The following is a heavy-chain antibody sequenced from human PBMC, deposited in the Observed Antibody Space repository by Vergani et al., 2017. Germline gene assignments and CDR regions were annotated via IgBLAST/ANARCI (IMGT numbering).Heavy chain of an antibody. D-gene: IGHD2-2*01. CDR1: GFTFSSYG. CDR2: IRYDGSNK. V-gene: IGHV3-30*02. Sequence: QVQLVESGGGVVQPGGSLRLSCAASGFTFSSYGMHWVRQAPGKGLEWVAFIRYDGSNKYYADSVKGRFTISRDNSKNTLYLQMNSLRAEDTAVYYCANGPLRGSTSLDFDYWGQGTLVTVSS. CDR3: ANGPLRGSTSLDFDY. J-gene: IGHJ4*02.